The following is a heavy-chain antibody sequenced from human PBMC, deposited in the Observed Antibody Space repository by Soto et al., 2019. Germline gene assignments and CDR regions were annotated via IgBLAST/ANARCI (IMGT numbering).Heavy chain of an antibody. V-gene: IGHV3-9*01. CDR1: GLTFDAYA. CDR3: TKDVSGCFDY. D-gene: IGHD6-19*01. CDR2: IGWNSGRI. Sequence: GGSLRLSCAASGLTFDAYAMHWVRQAPGKGLVWVSGIGWNSGRIGYADSVKVRFTISRDNANNSLYLQMTSLRAEDTALYYCTKDVSGCFDYWGQGTVVTVS. J-gene: IGHJ4*02.